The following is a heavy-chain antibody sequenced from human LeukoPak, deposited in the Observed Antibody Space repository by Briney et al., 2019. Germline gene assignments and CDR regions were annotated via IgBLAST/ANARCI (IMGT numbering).Heavy chain of an antibody. CDR2: INPNSGGT. D-gene: IGHD3-22*01. V-gene: IGHV1-2*02. CDR1: GYTFTGYY. CDR3: ATDYYYDSSGSYYTVDY. Sequence: ASVKVSCKASGYTFTGYYMHWVRQAPGQGLEWMGWINPNSGGTNYAQKFQGRVTMTEDTSTDTAYMELSSLRSEDTAVYYCATDYYYDSSGSYYTVDYWGQGTLVTVSS. J-gene: IGHJ4*02.